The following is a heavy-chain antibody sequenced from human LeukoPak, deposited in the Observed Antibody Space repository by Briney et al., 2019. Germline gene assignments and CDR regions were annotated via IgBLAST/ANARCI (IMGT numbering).Heavy chain of an antibody. J-gene: IGHJ5*02. Sequence: GGSLRLSCAASGFTFSSYWMHWVRQAPGKGLVWVSRINSDGSSTSYADSVKGRFTISRDNAKNTLYLQMNSLRAEDTAVYYCAREGRYNALGLAWQQLLFDWFDPWGQGTLVTVSS. CDR3: AREGRYNALGLAWQQLLFDWFDP. CDR2: INSDGSST. D-gene: IGHD6-13*01. V-gene: IGHV3-74*01. CDR1: GFTFSSYW.